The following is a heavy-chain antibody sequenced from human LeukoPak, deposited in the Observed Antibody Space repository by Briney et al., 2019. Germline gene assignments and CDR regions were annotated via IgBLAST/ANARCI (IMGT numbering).Heavy chain of an antibody. CDR2: IWYDGSNK. Sequence: GGSLRLSCAASGFTFSSYGMHWVRQAPGKGLEWVAVIWYDGSNKYYADSVKGRFTISRDNAKNTLYLQMNSLRVEDTAVYYCAKDGAIFGVVIDYFDYWGQGTLVTVSS. CDR1: GFTFSSYG. V-gene: IGHV3-33*06. CDR3: AKDGAIFGVVIDYFDY. J-gene: IGHJ4*02. D-gene: IGHD3-3*01.